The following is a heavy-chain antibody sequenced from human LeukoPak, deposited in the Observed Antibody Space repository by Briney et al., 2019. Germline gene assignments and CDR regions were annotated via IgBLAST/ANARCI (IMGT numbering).Heavy chain of an antibody. CDR3: ARGDSSGYHFDY. CDR2: IYHSGST. J-gene: IGHJ4*02. CDR1: GCSISSGCYS. D-gene: IGHD3-22*01. V-gene: IGHV4-30-2*01. Sequence: SETLSLTCVVSGCSISSGCYSWRWIRQPPGKGLEWIGYIYHSGSTYYNPSLKSRVTISVDRSKNQFSLKLSSVTAADTAVYYCARGDSSGYHFDYWGQGTLVTVSS.